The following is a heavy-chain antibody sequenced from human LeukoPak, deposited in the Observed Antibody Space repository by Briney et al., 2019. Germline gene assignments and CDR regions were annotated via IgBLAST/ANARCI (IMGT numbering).Heavy chain of an antibody. V-gene: IGHV1-2*02. J-gene: IGHJ4*02. CDR3: ARATSGGNTIDY. Sequence: APVKVSCEASGYSFSDYYLHWVRLAPGQGLEWMGWIDPKRDPKRGGTNYAQKFQGRVTMTRDTSISTVYMELSGLRSDDTAVYYCARATSGGNTIDYWGQGTLVTVSS. D-gene: IGHD4-23*01. CDR2: IDPKRDPKRGGT. CDR1: GYSFSDYY.